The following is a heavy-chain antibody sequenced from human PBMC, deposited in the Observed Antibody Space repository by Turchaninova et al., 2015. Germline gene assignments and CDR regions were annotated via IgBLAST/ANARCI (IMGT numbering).Heavy chain of an antibody. CDR1: GGPISSSNYY. D-gene: IGHD3-22*01. CDR2: IYYSGST. V-gene: IGHV4-39*07. Sequence: QLQLQESGPGLVKPSETLSLTCTVSGGPISSSNYYWGWIRQPPGKGLEWIGSIYYSGSTYYDPSLKSRVTISVDTSKNQFSLKLSSVTAADTAVYYCARDGPYDSSGYYYFQHWGQGTLVTVSS. CDR3: ARDGPYDSSGYYYFQH. J-gene: IGHJ1*01.